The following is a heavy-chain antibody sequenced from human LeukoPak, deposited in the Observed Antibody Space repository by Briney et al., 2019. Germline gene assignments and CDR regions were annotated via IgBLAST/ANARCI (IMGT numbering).Heavy chain of an antibody. Sequence: GGSLRLSSAGTGFTFSAYWMHWVRQAPGQGPVWLARINSDGYSISYTDSVKGRFTISRDNAKKTLYLQMNTLRAEDTAMYYCARAIAEAGTDSWGQGTLVTVSS. CDR1: GFTFSAYW. CDR3: ARAIAEAGTDS. V-gene: IGHV3-74*01. D-gene: IGHD6-19*01. CDR2: INSDGYSI. J-gene: IGHJ4*02.